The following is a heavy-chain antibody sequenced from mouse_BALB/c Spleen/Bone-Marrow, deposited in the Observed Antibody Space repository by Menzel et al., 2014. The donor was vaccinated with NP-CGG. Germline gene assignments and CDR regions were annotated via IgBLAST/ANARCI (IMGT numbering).Heavy chain of an antibody. J-gene: IGHJ1*01. CDR3: ARLNYYGNLFV. Sequence: QSGGSLNLSCAASGFDFSRYWMSWVRQAPGKGLEWIGEINPDSSTINYTPSLKDKFIISRDNAKNTLYLQMSKVRSEDSALYSGARLNYYGNLFVWGAGITVTVSS. V-gene: IGHV4-1*02. CDR2: INPDSSTI. CDR1: GFDFSRYW. D-gene: IGHD1-1*01.